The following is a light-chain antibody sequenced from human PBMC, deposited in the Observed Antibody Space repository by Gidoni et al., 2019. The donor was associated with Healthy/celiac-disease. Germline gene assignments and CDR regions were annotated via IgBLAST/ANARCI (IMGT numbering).Light chain of an antibody. CDR2: AAS. J-gene: IGKJ3*01. CDR3: QDSYSTPFT. V-gene: IGKV1-39*01. Sequence: DIQMTQSPSSLSASVGDRVTITCRASQSISSYLNWYQQKPGKAPKLLIYAASSLQGGVPSWFSSSGSGADFTLTISSLQPEDFATYYLQDSYSTPFTFGPGTKVDIK. CDR1: QSISSY.